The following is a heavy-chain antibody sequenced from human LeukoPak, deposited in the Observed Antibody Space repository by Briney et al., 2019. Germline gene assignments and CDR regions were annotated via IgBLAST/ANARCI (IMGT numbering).Heavy chain of an antibody. CDR2: IYPGDSDT. V-gene: IGHV5-51*01. CDR3: ARHGDTAIPDDYGMDV. Sequence: GESLKISCKGSGCSFTSYWIGWVRQMPGKGLEWMGIIYPGDSDTRYSPSFQGQVTISADKSISTAYLQWSSLKVSDTAMYYCARHGDTAIPDDYGMDVWGKGTTVTVSS. CDR1: GCSFTSYW. D-gene: IGHD5-18*01. J-gene: IGHJ6*04.